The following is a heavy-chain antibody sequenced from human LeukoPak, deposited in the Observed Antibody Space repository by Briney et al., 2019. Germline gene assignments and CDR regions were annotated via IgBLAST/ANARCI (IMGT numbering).Heavy chain of an antibody. J-gene: IGHJ2*01. CDR1: GFTFSSYA. CDR3: ARGIGYFDL. Sequence: TGRSLRLSCAASGFTFSSYAMHWVRQAPGKGLEWVAVISYDGSNKYYADSVRGRFTISRDNSKNTLYRQMNSLRAEDTAVYYCARGIGYFDLWGRGTLVTVSS. CDR2: ISYDGSNK. V-gene: IGHV3-30-3*01.